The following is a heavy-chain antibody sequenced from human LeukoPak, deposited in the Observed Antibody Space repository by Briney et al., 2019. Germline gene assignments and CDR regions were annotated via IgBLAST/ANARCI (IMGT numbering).Heavy chain of an antibody. V-gene: IGHV3-7*01. CDR3: ARGPPYGSRSDYFDY. CDR2: IKKDVGEK. J-gene: IGHJ4*02. Sequence: PGGSLGLSCAASGFTFSSHWMTWIRQAPGKGLEWVASIKKDVGEKFYVDSVKGRFTISRDNAKNSLYLHMNSLRVEDTAVYYCARGPPYGSRSDYFDYWGQGTLVTVSS. CDR1: GFTFSSHW. D-gene: IGHD3-10*01.